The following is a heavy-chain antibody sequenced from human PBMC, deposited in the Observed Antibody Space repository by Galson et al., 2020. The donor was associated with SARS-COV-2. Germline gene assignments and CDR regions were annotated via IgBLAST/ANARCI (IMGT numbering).Heavy chain of an antibody. CDR2: IYSGGST. Sequence: GGSLRLSCAASGLTVSSNYMSWVRQAPGKGLEWVSVIYSGGSTYYADSVKGRFTISRHNSKNTLYLQMNSLRAEDTAVYYCAGDYGGLSFDYWGQGTLVTVSS. CDR3: AGDYGGLSFDY. J-gene: IGHJ4*02. CDR1: GLTVSSNY. V-gene: IGHV3-53*04. D-gene: IGHD4-17*01.